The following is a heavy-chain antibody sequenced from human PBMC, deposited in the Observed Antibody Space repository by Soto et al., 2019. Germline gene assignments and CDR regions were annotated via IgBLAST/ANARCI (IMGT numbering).Heavy chain of an antibody. J-gene: IGHJ5*02. CDR3: AGDLRGPRGCWFDP. CDR2: IYSGGST. D-gene: IGHD1-26*01. Sequence: GGSLRLSCAASGFTVSSNYMSWVRQAPGKGLEWVSVIYSGGSTYYADSVKGRFTISRDNSKNTLYLQVNSGRAEDTAVCYCAGDLRGPRGCWFDPWCQGALVTVSS. CDR1: GFTVSSNY. V-gene: IGHV3-53*01.